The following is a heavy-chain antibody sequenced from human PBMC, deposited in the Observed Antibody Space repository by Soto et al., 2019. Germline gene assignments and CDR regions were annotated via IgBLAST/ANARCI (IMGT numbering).Heavy chain of an antibody. CDR2: IYYSGST. CDR1: GGSVSSGSYY. J-gene: IGHJ6*02. Sequence: SETLSLTCTVSGGSVSSGSYYWSWIRQPPGKGLEWIGYIYYSGSTNYNPSLKSRVTISVDTSKNQFSLKPSSVTAADTAVYYCARDRLTMVRGGDYYGMDVRGQGTTVTVSS. CDR3: ARDRLTMVRGGDYYGMDV. V-gene: IGHV4-61*01. D-gene: IGHD3-10*01.